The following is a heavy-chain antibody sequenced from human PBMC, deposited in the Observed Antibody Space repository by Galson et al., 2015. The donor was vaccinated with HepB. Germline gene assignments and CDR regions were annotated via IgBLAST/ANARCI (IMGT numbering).Heavy chain of an antibody. J-gene: IGHJ4*02. Sequence: SLRLSCAASGFTVSTNSMIWVRQAPGKGLEWVSVIYSGGTTYYADSVQCRFTISRDTSKNTLYLHMNSLGAEDTAVYYCVRGGQGAYNYGDFWGQGTLVTVSS. CDR3: VRGGQGAYNYGDF. V-gene: IGHV3-53*01. D-gene: IGHD5-24*01. CDR1: GFTVSTNS. CDR2: IYSGGTT.